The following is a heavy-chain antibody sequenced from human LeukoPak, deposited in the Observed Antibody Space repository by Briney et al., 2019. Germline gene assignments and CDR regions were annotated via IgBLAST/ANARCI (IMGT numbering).Heavy chain of an antibody. CDR1: GYTFTSYG. D-gene: IGHD1-26*01. V-gene: IGHV1-18*01. CDR2: ISAYNGNT. CDR3: ARDSSVTVGATDYYYYGMDV. J-gene: IGHJ6*02. Sequence: ASVKVSCKASGYTFTSYGISWVRQAPGQGLEWMGWISAYNGNTNYAQKLQGRVTMTTDTSTSTAYMELRSLRSDDTAVYYCARDSSVTVGATDYYYYGMDVWGQGTTVTVSS.